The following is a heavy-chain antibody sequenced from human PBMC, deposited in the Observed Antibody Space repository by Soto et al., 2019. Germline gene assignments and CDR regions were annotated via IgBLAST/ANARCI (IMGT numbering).Heavy chain of an antibody. CDR1: GFAFGSYW. CDR2: ISQDGAIA. Sequence: VQLVESGGGLVQPGGSLRLSCAASGFAFGSYWMHWVRQAPGKGLVWVSRISQDGAIATQADSVKGRFTISKDNAKNTLFLQMNSLRAADTAVYYCLRDQRHWNEFADQWGQGNLVTVSS. J-gene: IGHJ4*02. CDR3: LRDQRHWNEFADQ. V-gene: IGHV3-74*01. D-gene: IGHD1-1*01.